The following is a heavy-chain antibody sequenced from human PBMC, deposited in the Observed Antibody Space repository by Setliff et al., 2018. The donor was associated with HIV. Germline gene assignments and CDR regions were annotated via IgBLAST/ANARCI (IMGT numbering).Heavy chain of an antibody. Sequence: SETLSLTCAVSGGSVSSGSYYWSWIRQPPGKGLEWIGYIYYSGSTKHNPSLKSRVTISLDTSKNQFSLKLTSVTAADTAVYYCARYSPRGYTLTGPYWGQGTLVTVSS. V-gene: IGHV4-61*01. CDR2: IYYSGST. J-gene: IGHJ4*02. D-gene: IGHD6-25*01. CDR3: ARYSPRGYTLTGPY. CDR1: GGSVSSGSYY.